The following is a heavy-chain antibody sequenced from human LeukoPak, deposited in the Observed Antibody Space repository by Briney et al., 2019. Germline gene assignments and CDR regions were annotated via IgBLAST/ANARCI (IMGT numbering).Heavy chain of an antibody. CDR2: ISRNGGST. CDR1: GFTFDEYG. CDR3: AREILEPGKTHEY. V-gene: IGHV3-20*04. Sequence: SGGSLRLSCAASGFTFDEYGMTWVRQAPGQGLEWVSGISRNGGSTGYADSVKGRFTISRDNVKNTLYLQMDSLRAEDTAMYYCAREILEPGKTHEYWGQGTLVTVSS. D-gene: IGHD1-1*01. J-gene: IGHJ4*02.